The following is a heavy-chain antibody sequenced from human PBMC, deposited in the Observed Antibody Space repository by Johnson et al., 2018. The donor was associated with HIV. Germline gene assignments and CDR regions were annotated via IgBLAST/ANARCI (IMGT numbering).Heavy chain of an antibody. V-gene: IGHV3-30-3*01. CDR2: LSYDGRNK. Sequence: VPPVEHGGVLVQPAASLRLSSPASGFTFSRHWMSCVRQAPGKGLDWVAVLSYDGRNKYYADSVKGRFTISRDNSKNTLYLQMNSLRAEDTVVYYCARALTTDAFDIWGQGTMVTVSS. D-gene: IGHD4-17*01. CDR3: ARALTTDAFDI. J-gene: IGHJ3*02. CDR1: GFTFSRHW.